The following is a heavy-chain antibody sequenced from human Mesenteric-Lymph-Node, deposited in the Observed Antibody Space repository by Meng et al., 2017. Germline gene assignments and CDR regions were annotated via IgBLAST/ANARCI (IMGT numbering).Heavy chain of an antibody. D-gene: IGHD3-10*01. CDR1: GFTFDDYA. J-gene: IGHJ6*02. V-gene: IGHV3-9*01. CDR3: AKDKGSGSYLTNYYYYGMDV. Sequence: SLKISCAASGFTFDDYAMHWVRQAPGKGLEWVSGISWNSGSIGYADSVKGRFTISRDNAKNSLYLQMNSLRAEDTALYYCAKDKGSGSYLTNYYYYGMDVWGQGTTVTVSS. CDR2: ISWNSGSI.